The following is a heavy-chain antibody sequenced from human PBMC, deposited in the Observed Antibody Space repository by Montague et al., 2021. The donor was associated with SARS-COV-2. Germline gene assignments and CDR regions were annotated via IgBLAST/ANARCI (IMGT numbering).Heavy chain of an antibody. J-gene: IGHJ4*02. CDR1: GGSITTYY. CDR2: IFHSGHT. Sequence: SETLSLTCTVSGGSITTYYWSWIRQAPGKGLEWIAYIFHSGHTNXNPSLRSRVAISIDTSRDQFSLSLTSITAADTAVYYCARQPYLPSAYYFDYWGLGTLVTVSS. V-gene: IGHV4-59*01. CDR3: ARQPYLPSAYYFDY. D-gene: IGHD3-10*01.